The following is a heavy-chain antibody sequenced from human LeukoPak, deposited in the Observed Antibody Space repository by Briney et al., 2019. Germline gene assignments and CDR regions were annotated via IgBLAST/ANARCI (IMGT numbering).Heavy chain of an antibody. D-gene: IGHD3-10*01. CDR1: GYTFTSYG. Sequence: VASVKVSCKASGYTFTSYGISWVRQAPGQGLEWMGWISAYNGNTNYAQKLRGRVTMTTDTSTSTAYMELRSLRSDDTAVYYCARWEIRGVSDYWGQGTLVTVSS. J-gene: IGHJ4*02. CDR3: ARWEIRGVSDY. CDR2: ISAYNGNT. V-gene: IGHV1-18*01.